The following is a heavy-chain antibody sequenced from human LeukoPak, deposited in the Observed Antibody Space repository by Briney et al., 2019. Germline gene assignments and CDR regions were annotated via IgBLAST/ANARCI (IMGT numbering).Heavy chain of an antibody. J-gene: IGHJ4*02. D-gene: IGHD1-26*01. CDR2: ISSSSSTI. V-gene: IGHV3-48*01. CDR3: ARAQGAGNFDY. Sequence: GGSLRLSCAASGFTFSSYSMNWVRQAPGKGLEWVSYISSSSSTIYYADSVKGRFNISRHNAKNSLYLQLNRLRAEERAVYYCARAQGAGNFDYWGQGTLVTVSS. CDR1: GFTFSSYS.